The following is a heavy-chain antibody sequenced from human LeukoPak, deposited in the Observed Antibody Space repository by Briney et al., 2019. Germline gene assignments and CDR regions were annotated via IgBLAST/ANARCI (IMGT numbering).Heavy chain of an antibody. D-gene: IGHD6-19*01. CDR3: ASHIAVAGDYYYYYMDV. Sequence: PGESLKISCKGSGYSFTSYWIGWVRQMPGKGLEWMGIIYPGDSDTRYSPSFQGQVTISADKSISTAYLQWSSLKASDTAMYYCASHIAVAGDYYYYYMDVWGKGTTVTVSS. J-gene: IGHJ6*03. CDR1: GYSFTSYW. CDR2: IYPGDSDT. V-gene: IGHV5-51*03.